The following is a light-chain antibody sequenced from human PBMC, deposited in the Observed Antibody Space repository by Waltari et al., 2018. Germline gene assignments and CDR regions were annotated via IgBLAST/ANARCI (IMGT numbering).Light chain of an antibody. CDR3: QQYQNWPQT. Sequence: EIVMTQSPATLFVSPGERATLSCRASQSISSNLAWYQQKPGQAPRLLMYGASTRATAIPARFSGSGSGTEFALTISSLQSEDSAVYYCQQYQNWPQTFRQGTKLQIK. CDR1: QSISSN. V-gene: IGKV3-15*01. CDR2: GAS. J-gene: IGKJ2*01.